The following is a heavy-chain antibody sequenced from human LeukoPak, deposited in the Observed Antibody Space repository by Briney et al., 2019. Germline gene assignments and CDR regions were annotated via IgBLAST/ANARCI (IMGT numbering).Heavy chain of an antibody. Sequence: SETLSLTCTVSGGSISSSSYYWGWIRQPPGRGREWIVEINHSGSTNYNPSLKSRVTISVDTSKNQFSLKLSSVTAADTAVYYCASNGRYYGDYFGARDYWGQGTLVTVSS. J-gene: IGHJ4*02. CDR1: GGSISSSSYY. CDR3: ASNGRYYGDYFGARDY. D-gene: IGHD4-17*01. CDR2: INHSGST. V-gene: IGHV4-39*07.